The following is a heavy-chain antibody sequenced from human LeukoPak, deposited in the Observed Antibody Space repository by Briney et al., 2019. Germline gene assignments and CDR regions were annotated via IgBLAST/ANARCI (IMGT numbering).Heavy chain of an antibody. J-gene: IGHJ3*02. V-gene: IGHV3-7*04. D-gene: IGHD6-13*01. CDR3: ARIKYNSNWWDAFDI. CDR2: IKQDGSEK. CDR1: GFTFSSYW. Sequence: PGGSLRLSCAASGFTFSSYWMSWVRQAPGKGLEWVANIKQDGSEKYYVDSVKGRFTISRDNAKNSLYLQMNSLRAEDTAMYYCARIKYNSNWWDAFDIWGQGTMVTVSS.